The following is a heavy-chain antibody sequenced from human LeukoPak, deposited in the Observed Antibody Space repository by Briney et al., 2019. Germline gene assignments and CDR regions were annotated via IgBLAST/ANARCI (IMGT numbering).Heavy chain of an antibody. CDR2: INHSGST. V-gene: IGHV4-30-2*01. J-gene: IGHJ4*02. Sequence: SQTLSLTCTVSGGSISSGGYYWSWIRQPPGKGLEWIGEINHSGSTNYNPSLKSRVTISVDTSKNQFSLKLSSVTAADTAVYYCARDGYNPQEGIDYWGQGTLVTVSS. CDR1: GGSISSGGYY. D-gene: IGHD5-24*01. CDR3: ARDGYNPQEGIDY.